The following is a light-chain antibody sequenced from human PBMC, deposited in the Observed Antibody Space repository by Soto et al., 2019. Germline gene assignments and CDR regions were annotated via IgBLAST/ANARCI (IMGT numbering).Light chain of an antibody. CDR3: MQGTHWPT. Sequence: AIQMTQSPSSLSASVGDRVTITCRASQGIRNDLGWYQQKPGKAPKLLIYAASSLQSGVPSRFRGSGSGTDFTLTISRVEAEDVGIYYCMQGTHWPTFGEGTKVDI. CDR1: QGIRND. J-gene: IGKJ1*01. CDR2: AAS. V-gene: IGKV1-6*01.